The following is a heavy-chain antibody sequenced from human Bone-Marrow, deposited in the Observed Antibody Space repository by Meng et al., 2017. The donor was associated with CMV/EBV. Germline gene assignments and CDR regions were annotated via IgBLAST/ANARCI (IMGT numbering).Heavy chain of an antibody. J-gene: IGHJ4*02. CDR1: GGSVSSGSYY. D-gene: IGHD6-25*01. Sequence: SETLSLTCTVSGGSVSSGSYYWSWIRQPPGKGLEWIGYIYYSGSTNYNPSLKSRVTISVDTSKNQFSLKLSSVTAADTAVYYCARALFAATLYYFDYWGQGKLVNVAS. CDR3: ARALFAATLYYFDY. CDR2: IYYSGST. V-gene: IGHV4-61*01.